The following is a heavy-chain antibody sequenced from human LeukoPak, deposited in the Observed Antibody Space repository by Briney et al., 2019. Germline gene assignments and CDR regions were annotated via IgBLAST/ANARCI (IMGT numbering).Heavy chain of an antibody. V-gene: IGHV4-59*01. D-gene: IGHD3-22*01. CDR2: ISYIGST. J-gene: IGHJ3*01. CDR1: GGSFSGYY. Sequence: SETLSLTCAVYGGSFSGYYWSWIRQPPGKGLEWIGYISYIGSTNYNPSLKSRVTISIDTSKSEVSLMLTSVTAADTAVYYCASDSISMNAFDAWGQGTMVTVSS. CDR3: ASDSISMNAFDA.